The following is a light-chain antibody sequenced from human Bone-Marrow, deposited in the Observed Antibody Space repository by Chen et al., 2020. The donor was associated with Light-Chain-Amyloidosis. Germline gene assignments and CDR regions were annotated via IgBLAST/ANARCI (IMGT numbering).Light chain of an antibody. CDR2: RDT. CDR1: DLPTKY. Sequence: SYELTQPPSVSVSPGQTARITCSGDDLPTKYAYWYQQKPGQAPVLVIHRDTERPSGISERCSGASSGTTATLTNSGVQAEDEADDHCQSADSSGTYEVIFGGGTKLTVL. J-gene: IGLJ2*01. V-gene: IGLV3-25*03. CDR3: QSADSSGTYEVI.